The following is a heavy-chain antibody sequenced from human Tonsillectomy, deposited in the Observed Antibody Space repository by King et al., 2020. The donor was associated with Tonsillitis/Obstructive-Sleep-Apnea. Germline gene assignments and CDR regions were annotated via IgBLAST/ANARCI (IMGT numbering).Heavy chain of an antibody. CDR3: TTGRVYCSSTSCSRHTADY. CDR1: GFTFSNAW. J-gene: IGHJ4*02. CDR2: IKSKTDGGTT. V-gene: IGHV3-15*01. D-gene: IGHD2-2*01. Sequence: VQLVESGGDLVKPGGSLRLSCAASGFTFSNAWMSWVRQTPGKGLEWVGRIKSKTDGGTTDYAAPVKGRFTISRDDSKNTLYLQMNSLKTEDTALYYCTTGRVYCSSTSCSRHTADYWGQGTLVTVSS.